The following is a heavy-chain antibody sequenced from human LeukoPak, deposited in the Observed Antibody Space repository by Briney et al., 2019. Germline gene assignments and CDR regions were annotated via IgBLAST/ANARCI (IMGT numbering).Heavy chain of an antibody. V-gene: IGHV3-7*01. CDR1: GFTFSSYW. Sequence: GGSLRLSCAASGFTFSSYWMSWVRQAPGKGLEWVANIKQDGSEKYYVDSVKGRFTISRDNATNSLYLQMNSLRAEDTAVYYCARDSLYDSSGYSPKFDYWGQGTLVTVSS. J-gene: IGHJ4*02. CDR3: ARDSLYDSSGYSPKFDY. D-gene: IGHD3-22*01. CDR2: IKQDGSEK.